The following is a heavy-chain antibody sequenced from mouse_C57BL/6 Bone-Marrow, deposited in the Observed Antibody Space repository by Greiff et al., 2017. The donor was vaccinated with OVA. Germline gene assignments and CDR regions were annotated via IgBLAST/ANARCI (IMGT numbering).Heavy chain of an antibody. V-gene: IGHV2-6*01. J-gene: IGHJ3*01. CDR1: GFSLTSYG. Sequence: QVQLQQSGPGLVAPSQSLSITCTVSGFSLTSYGVDWVRQSPGKGLEWLGVIWGVGSTNYNSALKSRLSISKDNSKSQVFLKMNSLQTDDTAMYYCASDGGNYGNPRLFAYWGQGTLVTVSA. D-gene: IGHD2-1*01. CDR2: IWGVGST. CDR3: ASDGGNYGNPRLFAY.